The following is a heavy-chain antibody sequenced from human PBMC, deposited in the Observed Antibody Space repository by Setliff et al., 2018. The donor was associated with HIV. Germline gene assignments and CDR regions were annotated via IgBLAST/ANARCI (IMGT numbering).Heavy chain of an antibody. V-gene: IGHV4-59*12. J-gene: IGHJ3*01. Sequence: SETLSLTCSGSISSYYWSWIRQPPGKGLECIGYIYSSGSTNYNPSLKSRVTISVDKSKKQFSLKLSSVTAADTAVYYCARSIAVVNDAFDVWGQGTTVTVSS. D-gene: IGHD6-19*01. CDR3: ARSIAVVNDAFDV. CDR2: IYSSGST. CDR1: GSISSYY.